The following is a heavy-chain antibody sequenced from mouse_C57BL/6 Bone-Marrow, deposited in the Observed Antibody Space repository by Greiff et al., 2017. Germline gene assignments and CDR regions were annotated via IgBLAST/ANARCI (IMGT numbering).Heavy chain of an antibody. CDR2: IDPNSGGT. CDR3: ARSFYYYGGEGFAY. CDR1: GYPFTSYW. V-gene: IGHV1-72*01. D-gene: IGHD1-1*02. J-gene: IGHJ3*01. Sequence: QVQLQQPGAELVKPGASVKLFCKASGYPFTSYWMHWVKQRPGRGLEWIGRIDPNSGGTKYNEKVKSKGTLTVDKASRPAYMQLSSLTSEDSAVYDGARSFYYYGGEGFAYWGQGTRVTVSA.